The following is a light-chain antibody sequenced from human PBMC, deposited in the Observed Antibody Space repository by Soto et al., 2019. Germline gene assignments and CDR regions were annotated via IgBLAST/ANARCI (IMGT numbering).Light chain of an antibody. CDR2: DAS. J-gene: IGKJ2*01. V-gene: IGKV3-15*01. CDR1: QGVGTF. Sequence: DIVFTQSPATLPLSPSERPNLSCKASQGVGTFLAWYQQKPGQAPRLLIYDASTRATGIPVRFSGSGSGAEFTLTISSLQSEDFAVYYCQHYNEWPNIFGPGTKVDIK. CDR3: QHYNEWPNI.